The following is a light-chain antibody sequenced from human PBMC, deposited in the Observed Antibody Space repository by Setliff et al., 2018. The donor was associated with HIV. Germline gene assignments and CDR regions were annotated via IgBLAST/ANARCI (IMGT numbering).Light chain of an antibody. CDR1: IRDIGGYNS. J-gene: IGLJ3*02. CDR2: TVT. Sequence: QSVLTQPASVSGSPGQSITIPCTGSIRDIGGYNSVSWYQQHPGEVPKRIIYTVTKRPSGVSDRFSGSKSGNTASLTISGLQAEDEADYYCSSYAQGDTWVFGGGT. CDR3: SSYAQGDTWV. V-gene: IGLV2-23*02.